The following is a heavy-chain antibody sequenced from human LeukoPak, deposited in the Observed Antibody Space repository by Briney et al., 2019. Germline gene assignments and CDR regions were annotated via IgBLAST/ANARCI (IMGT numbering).Heavy chain of an antibody. D-gene: IGHD6-13*01. CDR1: GGSIRSGDYY. J-gene: IGHJ3*02. Sequence: SETLSLTCTVSGGSIRSGDYYWSWIRQPPGKGLEWIGSIYFSGSTYYNPSLKSRVTISVDTSKNQCSLKLSSVTAADTAVYYCARNRYSSSWYEAFDIWGQGTMVTVSS. V-gene: IGHV4-30-4*08. CDR3: ARNRYSSSWYEAFDI. CDR2: IYFSGST.